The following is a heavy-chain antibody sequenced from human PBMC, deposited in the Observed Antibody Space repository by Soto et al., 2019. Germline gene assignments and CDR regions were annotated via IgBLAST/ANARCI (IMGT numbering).Heavy chain of an antibody. V-gene: IGHV4-59*01. CDR3: AREWRRLDCSSTSCSNNYYYYYMDV. CDR1: GGSISSYY. CDR2: IYYSGST. J-gene: IGHJ6*03. Sequence: PSETLSLTCTVSGGSISSYYWSWIRQPPGKGLEWIGYIYYSGSTNYNPSLKSRVTISVDTSKNQFSLKLSSVTAADTAVYYCAREWRRLDCSSTSCSNNYYYYYMDVWGKGTTVTVSS. D-gene: IGHD2-2*01.